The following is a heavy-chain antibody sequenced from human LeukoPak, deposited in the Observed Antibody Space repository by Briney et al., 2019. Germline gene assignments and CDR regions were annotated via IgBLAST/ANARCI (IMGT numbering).Heavy chain of an antibody. Sequence: ASVKVSCKVSGYTLTDLSMHWVRQAPGKGLEWMGGFDPEDGETIYAQKFQGRVTMTEDTSTDTAYMELSSLRSEDTAVYYCAAAILYSSSFDYWGQGTLVTVSS. CDR1: GYTLTDLS. V-gene: IGHV1-24*01. D-gene: IGHD6-13*01. CDR2: FDPEDGET. J-gene: IGHJ4*02. CDR3: AAAILYSSSFDY.